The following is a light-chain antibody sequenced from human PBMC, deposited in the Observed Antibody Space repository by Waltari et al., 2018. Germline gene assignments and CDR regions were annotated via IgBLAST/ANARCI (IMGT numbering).Light chain of an antibody. Sequence: DIQMTQTPSYLSASAGDTVNFTCRASQDVNPYLDWYQQKSGKPPKRLIYAASRLDSGVPSRFTGTRSGTDFTLTISGLRPEDFATYYCLQYHTHPYTFGQGTKVEIK. CDR3: LQYHTHPYT. CDR1: QDVNPY. V-gene: IGKV1-17*01. J-gene: IGKJ2*01. CDR2: AAS.